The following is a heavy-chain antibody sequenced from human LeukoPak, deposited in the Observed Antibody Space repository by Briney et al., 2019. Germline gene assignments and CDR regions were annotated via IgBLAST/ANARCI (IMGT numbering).Heavy chain of an antibody. Sequence: SETLSLTCTVSGGSISSGGYYWSWIRQHPGKGLEWIGYIYYSGSTDYNPSLKSRVTISVDTSKNQFSLKLSSVTAADTAVYYCARDASGSYRGFDYWGQGTLVTVSS. CDR3: ARDASGSYRGFDY. J-gene: IGHJ4*02. CDR1: GGSISSGGYY. V-gene: IGHV4-31*03. D-gene: IGHD1-26*01. CDR2: IYYSGST.